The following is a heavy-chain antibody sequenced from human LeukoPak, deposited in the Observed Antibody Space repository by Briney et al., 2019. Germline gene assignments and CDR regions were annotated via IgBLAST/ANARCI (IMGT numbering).Heavy chain of an antibody. CDR3: AELGITMIGGV. CDR2: ISSSGSTI. CDR1: GFTFSSYE. Sequence: GGSQRLSRAASGFTFSSYEMNWVRQAPGKGLEWVSYISSSGSTIYYADSVEGRFTISRDNAKNSLYLQMNSLRAEDTAVYYCAELGITMIGGVWGKGTTVTISS. D-gene: IGHD3-10*02. J-gene: IGHJ6*04. V-gene: IGHV3-48*03.